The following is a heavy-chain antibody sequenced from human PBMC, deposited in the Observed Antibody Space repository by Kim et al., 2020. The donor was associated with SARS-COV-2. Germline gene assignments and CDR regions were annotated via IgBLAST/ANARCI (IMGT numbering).Heavy chain of an antibody. CDR1: GFTFRSYA. D-gene: IGHD3-3*02. J-gene: IGHJ6*02. V-gene: IGHV3-23*01. CDR3: AKPIRADYYGMDV. CDR2: ISGSGGST. Sequence: GGSLRLSCAASGFTFRSYAMNWVRQAPGKGLEWVSGISGSGGSTYYADSVKGRFTISRDNSKNTLYLQMNSLRAEDTAVYYCAKPIRADYYGMDVWGQGTTVTVSS.